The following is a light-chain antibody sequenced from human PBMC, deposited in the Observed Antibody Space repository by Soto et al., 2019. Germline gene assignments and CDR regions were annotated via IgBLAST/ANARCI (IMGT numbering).Light chain of an antibody. CDR3: QQSYSTPWT. CDR2: AAS. J-gene: IGKJ1*01. CDR1: QNINTW. Sequence: DIQMTQSPSTLSASVGDRVTITCRASQNINTWLAWYQQKPGKAPKLLIFAASSLQSGTPSRFSGSGSGTDFTLTISTLQPEDFATYYCQQSYSTPWTFGQGTTGDIK. V-gene: IGKV1-39*01.